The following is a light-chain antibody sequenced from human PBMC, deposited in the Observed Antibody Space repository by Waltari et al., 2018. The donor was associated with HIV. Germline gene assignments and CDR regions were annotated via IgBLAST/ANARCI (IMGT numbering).Light chain of an antibody. Sequence: DIVTTQSPDSLVVSLGERATINCKSSQSVLYSSNNKNYLAWYQQKPGQPPKLLIYWASTRESGVPDRFSGSGSGTDFTLTISSLQAEDVAVYYCQQYYSTPFTFGGGTKVEIK. CDR1: QSVLYSSNNKNY. J-gene: IGKJ4*01. CDR2: WAS. V-gene: IGKV4-1*01. CDR3: QQYYSTPFT.